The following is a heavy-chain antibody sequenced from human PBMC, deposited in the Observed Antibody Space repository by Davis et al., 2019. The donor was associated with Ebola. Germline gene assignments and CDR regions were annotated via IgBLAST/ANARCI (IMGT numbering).Heavy chain of an antibody. Sequence: PGGSLRLSCAASGITVSGNFMSWVRQAPGKGLAWVAVIYSGDNTYYADSVKGRFTISRDNSNNTLYLQMNSLRAEDTAMYYCARRRGYTVYDWVYWGQGTLVTVSS. V-gene: IGHV3-53*01. D-gene: IGHD5/OR15-5a*01. CDR3: ARRRGYTVYDWVY. CDR1: GITVSGNF. J-gene: IGHJ4*02. CDR2: IYSGDNT.